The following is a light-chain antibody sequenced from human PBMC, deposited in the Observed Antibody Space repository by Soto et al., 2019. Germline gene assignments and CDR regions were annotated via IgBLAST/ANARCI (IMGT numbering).Light chain of an antibody. CDR1: QSVSSSY. V-gene: IGKV3-20*01. CDR3: QQYGSSPGT. Sequence: EIVLTQSPGTLSLSPGERATLSCRASQSVSSSYLAWYQQKPGQAPRLLIYGASSRATGIPDRFSGSGSGTVFTLTIRRLEPEDFAVYYCQQYGSSPGTFGQGTKVDIK. CDR2: GAS. J-gene: IGKJ1*01.